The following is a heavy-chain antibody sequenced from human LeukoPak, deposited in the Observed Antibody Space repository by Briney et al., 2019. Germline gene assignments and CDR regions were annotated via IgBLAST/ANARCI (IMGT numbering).Heavy chain of an antibody. CDR1: GFTFSSYA. J-gene: IGHJ4*02. Sequence: GGSLRLSCAASGFTFSSYAMSWVRQAPEKGLEWVSTISGSGGSTYYTDSVRGRFTISRDNSKNTLYLQMNSLRAEDTAVYYCTTVYKGYGDLNWGQGTLVTVSS. CDR3: TTVYKGYGDLN. D-gene: IGHD4-17*01. V-gene: IGHV3-23*01. CDR2: ISGSGGST.